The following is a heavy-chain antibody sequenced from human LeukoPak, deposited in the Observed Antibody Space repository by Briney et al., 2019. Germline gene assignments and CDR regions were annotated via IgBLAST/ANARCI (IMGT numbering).Heavy chain of an antibody. CDR1: GGSLSSSSHY. J-gene: IGHJ4*02. D-gene: IGHD3-3*01. V-gene: IGHV4-39*01. CDR3: ARLTTIFGVVIQGAAIDY. CDR2: IYYSGST. Sequence: PSETLSLTCTVSGGSLSSSSHYWGWIRQPPGKGLEWIGSIYYSGSTYYNPSLKSRVTISVDTSKNQFSLKLSSVTAADTAVYYCARLTTIFGVVIQGAAIDYWGQGTLVTVSS.